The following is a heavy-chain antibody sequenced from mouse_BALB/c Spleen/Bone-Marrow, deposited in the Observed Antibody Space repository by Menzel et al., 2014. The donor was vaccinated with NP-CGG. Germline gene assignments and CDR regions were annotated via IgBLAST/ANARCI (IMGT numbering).Heavy chain of an antibody. J-gene: IGHJ3*01. CDR3: TRGGYDYTWFAY. V-gene: IGHV1-63*02. D-gene: IGHD2-4*01. CDR2: IYPGDNYT. Sequence: VKLMESGAELVRPGTSVKMSCKASGYTFTNYWMGWVKQRPGHGLEWIGDIYPGDNYTNYNEKFKGKATLTADTSSSTAYMQLSSLTSEDSAIYYCTRGGYDYTWFAYWGQGTLVTVSA. CDR1: GYTFTNYW.